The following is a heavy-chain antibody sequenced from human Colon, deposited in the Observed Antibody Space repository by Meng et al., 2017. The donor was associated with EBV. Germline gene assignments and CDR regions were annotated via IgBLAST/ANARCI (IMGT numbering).Heavy chain of an antibody. CDR2: VKPDGTST. J-gene: IGHJ5*02. CDR1: GFTFSTYW. CDR3: VRDRPSWT. V-gene: IGHV3-74*01. Sequence: QGVESVGVSCQPGVSLRLSCAASGFTFSTYWIHWVHQVSGKGLIWVSRVKPDGTSTYYADSVRGRFTISRDNAKNTAYLQMNTLRAEDTAVYYCVRDRPSWTWGQGTLVTVSS. D-gene: IGHD3-3*01.